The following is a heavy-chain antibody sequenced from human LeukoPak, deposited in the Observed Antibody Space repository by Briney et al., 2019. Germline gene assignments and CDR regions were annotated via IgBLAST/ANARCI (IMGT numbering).Heavy chain of an antibody. J-gene: IGHJ4*02. CDR3: AKDLYSSSW. Sequence: GGSLRLSCVASGSTFSSYPMSWVRQAPGKGLEWVSGISISGGSTFYADSVKGRFTISRDNSKNTLYLQMNSLRAEDTAVYYCAKDLYSSSWWGQGTLVTVSS. CDR2: ISISGGST. CDR1: GSTFSSYP. V-gene: IGHV3-23*01. D-gene: IGHD6-13*01.